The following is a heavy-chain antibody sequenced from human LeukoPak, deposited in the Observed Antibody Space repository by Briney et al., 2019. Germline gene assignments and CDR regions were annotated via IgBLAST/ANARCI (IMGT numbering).Heavy chain of an antibody. CDR1: GGSVSSGSYC. V-gene: IGHV4-61*01. Sequence: PSETLSLTCSVSGGSVSSGSYCWGWIRQPPGKGLEWIGEIPLTGLTHYNPSLESRVTVSLDKSKNQLSLNLTSVTAAAMAVYYFSRENGAFSPFGYWGQGTLVTVSS. D-gene: IGHD2-8*01. CDR3: SRENGAFSPFGY. J-gene: IGHJ4*02. CDR2: IPLTGLT.